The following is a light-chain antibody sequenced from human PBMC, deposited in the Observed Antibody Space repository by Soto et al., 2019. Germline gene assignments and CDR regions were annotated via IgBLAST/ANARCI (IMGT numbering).Light chain of an antibody. CDR1: QSVGTN. J-gene: IGKJ4*01. V-gene: IGKV3-11*01. CDR3: QQRGNRLT. CDR2: DTS. Sequence: ESVLTQSPGTLSLSPGERATLSCRASQSVGTNLAWYQQKPGQAPRLLIYDTSNRATGIPARFSGSGSGTDFTLTISSLEPEDFAVYYCQQRGNRLTFGGGTKVDIK.